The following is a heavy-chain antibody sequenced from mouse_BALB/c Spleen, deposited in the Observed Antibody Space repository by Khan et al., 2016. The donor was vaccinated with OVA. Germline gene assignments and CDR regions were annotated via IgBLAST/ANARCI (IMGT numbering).Heavy chain of an antibody. CDR3: ARFTTVVDYAMDY. CDR1: GDSITSGY. Sequence: EVQLVESGPSLVKPSQTLSLTCSVTGDSITSGYWNWIRKFPGNKLEYMGYISYSGSTYYNPSLKSRISITRDTSKNQYYLQLNSVTTEDTATYYCARFTTVVDYAMDYWGQGTSVTVSS. J-gene: IGHJ4*01. V-gene: IGHV3-8*02. D-gene: IGHD1-1*01. CDR2: ISYSGST.